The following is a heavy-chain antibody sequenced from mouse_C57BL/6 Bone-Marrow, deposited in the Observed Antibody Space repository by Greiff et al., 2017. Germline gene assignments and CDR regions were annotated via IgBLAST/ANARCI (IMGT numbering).Heavy chain of an antibody. V-gene: IGHV1-50*01. CDR3: ARYSAYYSNDARFYAMDY. J-gene: IGHJ4*01. CDR1: GYTFTSYW. CDR2: IDPSDSYT. D-gene: IGHD2-5*01. Sequence: QVQLQQPGAELVKPGASVKLSCKASGYTFTSYWMQWVKQRPGQGLEWIGEIDPSDSYTNYNQKFKGKATLTVDTSSSTAYMQLSSLTSEDSAVYYCARYSAYYSNDARFYAMDYWGQGTSVTVSS.